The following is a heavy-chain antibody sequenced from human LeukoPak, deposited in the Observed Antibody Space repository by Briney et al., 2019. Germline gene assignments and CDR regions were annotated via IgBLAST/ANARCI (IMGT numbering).Heavy chain of an antibody. CDR3: AKGYCRSTSCRFDY. Sequence: GGSLRLSCAASGFTFTTYSMDWVRQAPGKGLEWVSSISSSSTYIYYADSVKGRFTISRDNAKNSLYLQMNSLRAEDTAVYYCAKGYCRSTSCRFDYWGQGTLVTVSS. V-gene: IGHV3-21*01. CDR1: GFTFTTYS. D-gene: IGHD2-2*01. J-gene: IGHJ4*02. CDR2: ISSSSTYI.